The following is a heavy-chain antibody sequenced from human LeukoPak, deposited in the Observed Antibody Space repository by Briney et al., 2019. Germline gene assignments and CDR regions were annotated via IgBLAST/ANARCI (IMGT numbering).Heavy chain of an antibody. V-gene: IGHV4-59*01. D-gene: IGHD3-3*01. Sequence: PSETLSLTCTVSGGSISSYYWSWSRQPPGKGLEWIGYIYYSGSTKYKPSLQSRVTISVDTSKNQFSLKLSSVTAADTAVYYCARGRFLDAFDIWGQGTMVTVTS. CDR3: ARGRFLDAFDI. CDR2: IYYSGST. CDR1: GGSISSYY. J-gene: IGHJ3*02.